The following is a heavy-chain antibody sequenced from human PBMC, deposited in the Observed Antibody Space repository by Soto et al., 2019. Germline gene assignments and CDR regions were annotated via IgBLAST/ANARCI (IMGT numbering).Heavy chain of an antibody. CDR2: LSYSGST. D-gene: IGHD6-13*01. CDR1: GGSVSSDNSY. Sequence: SSETLSLTCTVSGGSVSSDNSYWSWVRQPPGKGLEWIGYLSYSGSTNYNPSLKSRVTISVDTSMTQFSLKLNSVTAADTAVYYCARETIAAAAYDAFDIWGQGTVVTVSS. V-gene: IGHV4-61*01. J-gene: IGHJ3*02. CDR3: ARETIAAAAYDAFDI.